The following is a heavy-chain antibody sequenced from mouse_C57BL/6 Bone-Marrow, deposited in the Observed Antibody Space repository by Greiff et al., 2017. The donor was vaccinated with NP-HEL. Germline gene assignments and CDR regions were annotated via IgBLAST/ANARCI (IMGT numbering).Heavy chain of an antibody. Sequence: EVILVESGGGLVKPGGSLKLSCAASGFTFSSYAMSWVRQTPEKRLEWVATISDGGSYTYYPDNVKGRFTISRDNAKNNLYLQMSHLKSEDTAMYYCAREYDYGSSPYWYFDVWGTGTTVTVSS. D-gene: IGHD1-1*01. V-gene: IGHV5-4*01. CDR3: AREYDYGSSPYWYFDV. J-gene: IGHJ1*03. CDR1: GFTFSSYA. CDR2: ISDGGSYT.